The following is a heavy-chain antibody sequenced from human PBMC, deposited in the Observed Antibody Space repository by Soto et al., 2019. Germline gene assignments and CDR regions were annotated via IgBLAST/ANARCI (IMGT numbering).Heavy chain of an antibody. CDR3: ATTQGGMATT. V-gene: IGHV3-30-3*01. J-gene: IGHJ5*02. Sequence: QVQLVESGGGVVQPGRSLRLSCAASGFTFSSYAMHWVRQAPGKGLEWVAVISYDGSNKYYADSVKGRFTISRDNSKNTLYLQMNSLRAEDTAVYYCATTQGGMATTWGQGTLVTVSS. CDR2: ISYDGSNK. CDR1: GFTFSSYA. D-gene: IGHD5-12*01.